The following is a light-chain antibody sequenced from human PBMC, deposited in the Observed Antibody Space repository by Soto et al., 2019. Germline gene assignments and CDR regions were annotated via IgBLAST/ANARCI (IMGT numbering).Light chain of an antibody. J-gene: IGKJ4*01. CDR2: DVS. CDR1: QSVTSS. Sequence: EIVLTQSPATLSLSPGDTATLSCRASQSVTSSLAWFQQKPGQAPRLLIYDVSRRATAIPARFSGSGSGTDFILTISSLEPEDFAVYYCQQRTTWPTFGGGTKVEIK. V-gene: IGKV3-11*01. CDR3: QQRTTWPT.